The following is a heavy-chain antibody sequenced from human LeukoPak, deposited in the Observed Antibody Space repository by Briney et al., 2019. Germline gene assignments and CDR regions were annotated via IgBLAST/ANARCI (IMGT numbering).Heavy chain of an antibody. V-gene: IGHV3-23*01. Sequence: GGSLRLSCAASGFTFSSYAMSWVRQAPGKGLEWVSAISGSGGSTYYADSVKGRFTISRDNSKNTLYLQMNSLRAEDAAVYYCAKAMSYYYYYYGMDVWGQGTTVTVSS. J-gene: IGHJ6*02. CDR3: AKAMSYYYYYYGMDV. CDR1: GFTFSSYA. D-gene: IGHD5/OR15-5a*01. CDR2: ISGSGGST.